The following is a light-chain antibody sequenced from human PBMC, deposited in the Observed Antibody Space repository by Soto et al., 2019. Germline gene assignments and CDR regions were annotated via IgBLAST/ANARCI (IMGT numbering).Light chain of an antibody. V-gene: IGLV2-11*01. Sequence: QSALTQPRSVSGSPGQSVTISCTGTSSDVGGYNYVSWYQQHPGKAPKLMIYGVSKRPSGVPDRFSGSKSANTASLTISGLQAEDEADYYCCSKAGAYNVIFGGGTQLTVL. CDR2: GVS. J-gene: IGLJ2*01. CDR1: SSDVGGYNY. CDR3: CSKAGAYNVI.